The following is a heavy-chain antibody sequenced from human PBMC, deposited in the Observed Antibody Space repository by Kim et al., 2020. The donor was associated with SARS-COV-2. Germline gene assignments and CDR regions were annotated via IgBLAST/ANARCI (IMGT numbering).Heavy chain of an antibody. CDR1: GFTFSSYG. CDR3: AKDPTGGGDCYFAY. D-gene: IGHD2-21*02. Sequence: GGSLRLSCAASGFTFSSYGMHWVRQAPGKGLEWVAVISYDGSNKYYADSVKGRFTISRDNSKNTLYLQMNSLRAEDTAVYYCAKDPTGGGDCYFAYWGQGTLVTVSS. J-gene: IGHJ4*02. CDR2: ISYDGSNK. V-gene: IGHV3-30*18.